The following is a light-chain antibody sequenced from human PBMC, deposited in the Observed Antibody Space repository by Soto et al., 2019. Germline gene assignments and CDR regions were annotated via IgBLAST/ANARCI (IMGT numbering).Light chain of an antibody. J-gene: IGKJ4*02. Sequence: DIQMTQSPSSLSASVGDRVTITCQASQDISNYLKWYQQKPGKAPKLLIYDASNLETGVPSRFSGSVAGTALTLTISRLQPGDIANYYCQQYDNLPLTFGGGTKVEIK. CDR1: QDISNY. V-gene: IGKV1-33*01. CDR3: QQYDNLPLT. CDR2: DAS.